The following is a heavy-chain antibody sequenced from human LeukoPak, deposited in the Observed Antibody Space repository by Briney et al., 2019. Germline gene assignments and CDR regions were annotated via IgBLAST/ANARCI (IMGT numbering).Heavy chain of an antibody. V-gene: IGHV4-4*07. CDR1: GGSISSYY. D-gene: IGHD3-22*01. J-gene: IGHJ4*02. CDR3: AREWGYYDSSGYYFSNVLYDY. CDR2: IYTSGST. Sequence: SETLSLTCTVSGGSISSYYWSWIRQPAGKGLEWIGRIYTSGSTNYNPSLKSRVTMSVDTSKNQFSLKLSSVTAADTAVYYCAREWGYYDSSGYYFSNVLYDYWGQGTLVTVS.